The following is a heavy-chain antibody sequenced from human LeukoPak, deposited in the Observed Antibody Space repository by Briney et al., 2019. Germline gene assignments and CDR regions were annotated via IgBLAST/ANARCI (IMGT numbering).Heavy chain of an antibody. V-gene: IGHV3-21*01. CDR2: ISSSSSYI. Sequence: GGSLRLSCAASGFTFSSYSMNWVRQAPGKGLEWVSSISSSSSYIYYADSVKGRFTISRDNAKNSLYLQMNSLRAEDTAVYYCARSGVTRYYYYYYMDVWGKGTTVTVSS. CDR3: ARSGVTRYYYYYYMDV. D-gene: IGHD1-14*01. CDR1: GFTFSSYS. J-gene: IGHJ6*03.